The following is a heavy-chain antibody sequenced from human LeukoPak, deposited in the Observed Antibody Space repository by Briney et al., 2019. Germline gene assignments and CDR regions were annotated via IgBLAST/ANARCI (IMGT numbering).Heavy chain of an antibody. CDR1: GFTFSSYG. J-gene: IGHJ4*02. V-gene: IGHV3-33*08. CDR2: IWYDGSNK. D-gene: IGHD5-24*01. CDR3: ARGDAYNYFDY. Sequence: GGSLRLSCAASGFTFSSYGMYWVRQAPGKGLEWVAVIWYDGSNKYYADSVKGRFTISRDNSKNTLYLQMNSLRAEDTAVYYCARGDAYNYFDYWGQGTLVTVSS.